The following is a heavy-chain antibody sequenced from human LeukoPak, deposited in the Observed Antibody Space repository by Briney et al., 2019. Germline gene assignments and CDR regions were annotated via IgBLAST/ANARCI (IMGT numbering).Heavy chain of an antibody. J-gene: IGHJ5*02. CDR3: ARDLRDYYGSGSYYTRGEIWFDP. D-gene: IGHD3-10*01. CDR1: GYTFTSYG. CDR2: ISAYNGNT. V-gene: IGHV1-18*01. Sequence: GASVKVSCKASGYTFTSYGISWVRQAPGQGLEWMGWISAYNGNTNYAQKLQGRVTMTTDTSTSTAYMELRSLRSDDTAVYYCARDLRDYYGSGSYYTRGEIWFDPWGQGALVTVSS.